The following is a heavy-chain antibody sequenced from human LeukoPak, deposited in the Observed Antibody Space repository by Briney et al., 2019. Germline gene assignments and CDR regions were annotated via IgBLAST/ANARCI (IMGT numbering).Heavy chain of an antibody. Sequence: KVSCKGSGYRFSSSWIGWVRQMPGKGLEWMGIIYPGDSDTRYSPSFQGQVTISVDKSISTAYLQWSSLKASDTAMYYCARQDGNSKYYFDYWGQGTLVTVSS. CDR3: ARQDGNSKYYFDY. V-gene: IGHV5-51*01. CDR2: IYPGDSDT. D-gene: IGHD1-1*01. J-gene: IGHJ4*02. CDR1: GYRFSSSW.